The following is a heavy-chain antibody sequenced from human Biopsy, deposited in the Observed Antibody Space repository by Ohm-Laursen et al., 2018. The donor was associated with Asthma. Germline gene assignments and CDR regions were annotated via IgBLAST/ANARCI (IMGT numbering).Heavy chain of an antibody. CDR1: GFTFSGSC. CDR3: ATLSWYASQY. V-gene: IGHV3-7*01. J-gene: IGHJ4*02. D-gene: IGHD2-2*01. Sequence: GSLRLSCAASGFTFSGSCMIWVRQAPGKGLQWLAFIKPDGSQTYYADSVEGRFFISRDNSKNSLYLQMSSLRGEDTAIYYCATLSWYASQYWGQGTLVTVSS. CDR2: IKPDGSQT.